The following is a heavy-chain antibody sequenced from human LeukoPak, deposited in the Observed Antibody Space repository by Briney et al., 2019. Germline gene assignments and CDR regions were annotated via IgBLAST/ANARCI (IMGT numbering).Heavy chain of an antibody. Sequence: SETLSLTCTVSGGSISSYYWSWIRQPAGKGVEWIGRIYTSGSTNYNPSLKSRVTMSVDTSKNQFSLKLSSVTAADTAVYYCARNGVYDSSGYFDYWGQGTLVTVSS. J-gene: IGHJ4*02. V-gene: IGHV4-4*07. CDR3: ARNGVYDSSGYFDY. CDR2: IYTSGST. D-gene: IGHD3-22*01. CDR1: GGSISSYY.